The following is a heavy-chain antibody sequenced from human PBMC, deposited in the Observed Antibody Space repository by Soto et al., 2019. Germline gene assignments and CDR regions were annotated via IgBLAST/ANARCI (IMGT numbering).Heavy chain of an antibody. CDR1: GFTFTAYD. V-gene: IGHV3-23*01. CDR2: ISPSGDTT. D-gene: IGHD2-21*02. CDR3: AFKGTDKPFY. J-gene: IGHJ4*02. Sequence: GGSLRLSCATSGFTFTAYDLTWVRQAPGKGLDWVSGISPSGDTTYYADSVKGRFTISRDNSKTVLYLQVNSLRAEDTAVYYCAFKGTDKPFYWGQGTLVTVSS.